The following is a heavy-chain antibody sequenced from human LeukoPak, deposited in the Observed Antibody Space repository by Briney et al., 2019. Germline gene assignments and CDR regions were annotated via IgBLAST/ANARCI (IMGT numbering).Heavy chain of an antibody. V-gene: IGHV4-61*01. CDR3: ARVYCGGDCYGYYFDY. D-gene: IGHD2-21*02. Sequence: SETLSLTCTVSGGSVSSGSYYWSWIRQPPGKGLEWIGYIYYSGSTNYNPSLKSRVTISVDTSKNQFSLKLSSVTAADTAVYYCARVYCGGDCYGYYFDYWGQGTLVTVSS. CDR1: GGSVSSGSYY. CDR2: IYYSGST. J-gene: IGHJ4*02.